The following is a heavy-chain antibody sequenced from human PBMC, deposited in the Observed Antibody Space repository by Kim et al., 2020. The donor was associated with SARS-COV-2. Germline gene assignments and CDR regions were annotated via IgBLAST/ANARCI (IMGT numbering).Heavy chain of an antibody. V-gene: IGHV1-18*01. CDR1: GYTFTSYG. J-gene: IGHJ6*02. CDR3: ARDRVPMVRGVVQVYYYGMDV. CDR2: ISAYNGNT. Sequence: ASVKVSCKASGYTFTSYGISWVRQAPGQGLEWMGWISAYNGNTNYAQKLQGRVTMTTDTSTSTAYMELRSLRSDDTAVYYCARDRVPMVRGVVQVYYYGMDVWGQGTTVTVSS. D-gene: IGHD3-10*01.